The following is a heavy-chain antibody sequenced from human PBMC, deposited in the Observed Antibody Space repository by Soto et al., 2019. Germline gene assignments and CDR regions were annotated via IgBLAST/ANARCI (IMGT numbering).Heavy chain of an antibody. CDR2: INHSGST. Sequence: SETLSLTCAVYGGSFSGYYWSWIRQPPGKGLEWIGEINHSGSTNYNPSLKSRVTISVDTSKNQFSLKLSSVTAADTAVYYCARGSPSGYDYQTVYYFDYWGQGTLVTVSS. CDR1: GGSFSGYY. J-gene: IGHJ4*02. CDR3: ARGSPSGYDYQTVYYFDY. V-gene: IGHV4-34*01. D-gene: IGHD5-12*01.